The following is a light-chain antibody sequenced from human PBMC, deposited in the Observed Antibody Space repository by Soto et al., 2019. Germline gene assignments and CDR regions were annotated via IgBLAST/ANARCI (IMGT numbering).Light chain of an antibody. CDR2: DNN. J-gene: IGLJ1*01. CDR1: SSNIGAGYD. Sequence: SVLKKPLSLSGSPGRMVTISYPGSSSNIGAGYDIHWYQQVPGTAPKLLIYDNNNRPSGVPDRFSGSKSGTSASLAITGLQAEDEADYYCQSYDNSLSGYVFGTGTKVTVL. V-gene: IGLV1-40*01. CDR3: QSYDNSLSGYV.